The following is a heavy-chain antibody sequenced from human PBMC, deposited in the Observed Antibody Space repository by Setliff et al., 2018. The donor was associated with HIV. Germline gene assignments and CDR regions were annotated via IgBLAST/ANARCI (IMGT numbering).Heavy chain of an antibody. J-gene: IGHJ6*02. CDR2: IYYSGST. Sequence: LSLTCTVSGGSISSHYWSWIRQPPGKGLEWIASIYYSGSTNYNPSLKSRVTISVDTSKNQFSLKLSSVTAADTALYYCARESQQYYDILTGFNYYYGMDVWGRGITVTVSS. V-gene: IGHV4-59*11. D-gene: IGHD3-9*01. CDR3: ARESQQYYDILTGFNYYYGMDV. CDR1: GGSISSHY.